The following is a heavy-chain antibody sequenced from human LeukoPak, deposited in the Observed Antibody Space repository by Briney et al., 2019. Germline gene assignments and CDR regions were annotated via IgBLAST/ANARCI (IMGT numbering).Heavy chain of an antibody. CDR2: IYHSGST. CDR3: ASGIQLWSETDAFDI. J-gene: IGHJ3*02. Sequence: SGTLSLTCAVSGGSISSSNWWSWVRQPPGKGLEWIGEIYHSGSTNYNPSLKSRVTISVDKSKNQFSLKLSSVTAADTAVYYCASGIQLWSETDAFDIWGQGTMVTVSS. CDR1: GGSISSSNW. V-gene: IGHV4-4*02. D-gene: IGHD5-18*01.